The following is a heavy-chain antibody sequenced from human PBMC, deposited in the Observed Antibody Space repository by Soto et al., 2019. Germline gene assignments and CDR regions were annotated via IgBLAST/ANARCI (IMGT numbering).Heavy chain of an antibody. Sequence: QVQLVQSGAELKKPGSSVKVSCKASGGTFGNFTISWVRQAPGQGLEWMGGIIPLFQTANYALKFPGRDKITAGESTSTAYMELNSLRSEDTAVYYCARWARWSPLYFSGTDVWGQGTTVIVSS. CDR1: GGTFGNFT. CDR2: IIPLFQTA. V-gene: IGHV1-69*01. D-gene: IGHD1-1*01. CDR3: ARWARWSPLYFSGTDV. J-gene: IGHJ6*02.